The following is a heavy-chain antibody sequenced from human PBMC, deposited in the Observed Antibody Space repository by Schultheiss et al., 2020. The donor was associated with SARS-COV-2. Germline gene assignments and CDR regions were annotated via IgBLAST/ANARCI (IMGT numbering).Heavy chain of an antibody. CDR1: GGSFSDYY. J-gene: IGHJ4*02. V-gene: IGHV4-34*01. CDR3: ARESDYYDSSGPTLPDY. D-gene: IGHD3-22*01. CDR2: INHSGST. Sequence: SETLSLTCAVYGGSFSDYYWNWIRQPPGKGLEWIGEINHSGSTNYNPSLKSRVTISVDTSKNQFSLKLSSVTAADTAVYYCARESDYYDSSGPTLPDYWGQGTLVTVAS.